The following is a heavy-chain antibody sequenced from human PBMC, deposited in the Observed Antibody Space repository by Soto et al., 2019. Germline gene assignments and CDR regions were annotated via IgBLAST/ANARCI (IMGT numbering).Heavy chain of an antibody. CDR1: GFTFSSYS. Sequence: PGGSLRLSCAASGFTFSSYSMNWVRQAPGKGLEWVSSISSSSSYIYYADSVKGRFTISRDNAKNSLYLQRNSLRAEDPAVYYCATMGVEWKNLGDCSGRSCPTADYWGQGNLVTVSP. CDR3: ATMGVEWKNLGDCSGRSCPTADY. D-gene: IGHD2-15*01. CDR2: ISSSSSYI. J-gene: IGHJ4*02. V-gene: IGHV3-21*01.